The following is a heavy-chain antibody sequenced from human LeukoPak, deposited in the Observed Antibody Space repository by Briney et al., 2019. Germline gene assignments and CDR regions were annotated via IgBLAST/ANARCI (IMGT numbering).Heavy chain of an antibody. V-gene: IGHV1-69*13. CDR2: IIPIFGTA. D-gene: IGHD2-15*01. Sequence: SVKVSCKASGGTFSSYAISWVRQAPGQGLEWMGGIIPIFGTANYAQKFQGRVTITADESTSTAYMELSSLRSEDTAVYYCARDEYCSGGSCYPDAFDIWGQGTMVTVSS. CDR3: ARDEYCSGGSCYPDAFDI. J-gene: IGHJ3*02. CDR1: GGTFSSYA.